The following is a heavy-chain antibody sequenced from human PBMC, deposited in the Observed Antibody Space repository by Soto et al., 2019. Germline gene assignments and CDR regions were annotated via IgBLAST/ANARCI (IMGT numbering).Heavy chain of an antibody. J-gene: IGHJ6*03. CDR2: IRSKPNNYAT. Sequence: EVQLVESGGGLVQPGGSLKLSCAASGFTFSGSAMHWVRQASGKGLEWVGRIRSKPNNYATAYGASVKGRFTSSRDESKNTAYLQMNSLNTEDTAVYYCSRQASDFWSGKPQYYMDVWGKGTTVTVSS. D-gene: IGHD3-3*01. V-gene: IGHV3-73*01. CDR1: GFTFSGSA. CDR3: SRQASDFWSGKPQYYMDV.